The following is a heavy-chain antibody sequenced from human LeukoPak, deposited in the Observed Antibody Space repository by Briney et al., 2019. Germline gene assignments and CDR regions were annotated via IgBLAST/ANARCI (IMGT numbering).Heavy chain of an antibody. CDR3: AHLVVPAAIAVGSSSSGFDY. CDR1: GFSLSTSGVG. Sequence: SGPTLVNPTQTLTLTCTFSGFSLSTSGVGVGWIRQPPGKALEWLPLIYWDDDKRYSPSLKSRLTITKDTSKNQVVLTMTNMDPVDTATYYCAHLVVPAAIAVGSSSSGFDYWGQGTLVTVSS. J-gene: IGHJ4*02. D-gene: IGHD2-2*01. CDR2: IYWDDDK. V-gene: IGHV2-5*02.